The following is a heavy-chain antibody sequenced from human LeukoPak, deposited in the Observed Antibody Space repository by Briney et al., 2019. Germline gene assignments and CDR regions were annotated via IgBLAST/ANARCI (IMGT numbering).Heavy chain of an antibody. Sequence: PSETLSFTCAVYGGSFSGYYWSWIRQPPGKGLEWIGEINHSGSTNYNPSLKSRVTISVDTSKNQFSLKLSSVTAADTAVYYCARGPPNTATDYWGQGTLVTVSS. V-gene: IGHV4-34*01. J-gene: IGHJ4*02. CDR1: GGSFSGYY. D-gene: IGHD5-18*01. CDR2: INHSGST. CDR3: ARGPPNTATDY.